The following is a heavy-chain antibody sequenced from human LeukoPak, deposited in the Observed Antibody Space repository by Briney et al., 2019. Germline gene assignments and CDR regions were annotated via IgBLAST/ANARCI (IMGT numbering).Heavy chain of an antibody. CDR1: GFTFDDYA. Sequence: PGRSLRLSCAATGFTFDDYAMHWVRQAPGKGLEWVSVIGGNSGSIGYADSVKGRFTITRDNAMNFLYMQLNSLRAEDTTLYYCAKTLREYYDILAGTVFDYWGQGTLVTVSS. D-gene: IGHD3-9*01. J-gene: IGHJ4*02. V-gene: IGHV3-9*01. CDR3: AKTLREYYDILAGTVFDY. CDR2: IGGNSGSI.